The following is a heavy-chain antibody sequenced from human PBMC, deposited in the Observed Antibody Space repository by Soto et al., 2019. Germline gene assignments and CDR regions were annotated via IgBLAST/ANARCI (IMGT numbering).Heavy chain of an antibody. V-gene: IGHV1-2*04. CDR2: INPNSGGT. CDR3: ARGTKHIVVVTASDAFDI. CDR1: GYTFTGYY. Sequence: GASVKVSCKASGYTFTGYYMHWVRQAPGQGLEWMGWINPNSGGTNYAQKFQGWVTMTRDTSISTAYMELSRLRSDDTAVYYCARGTKHIVVVTASDAFDIWGQGTMVTVSS. J-gene: IGHJ3*02. D-gene: IGHD2-21*02.